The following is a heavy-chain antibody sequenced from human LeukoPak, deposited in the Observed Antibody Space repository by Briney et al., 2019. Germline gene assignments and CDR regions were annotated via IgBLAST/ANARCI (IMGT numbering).Heavy chain of an antibody. J-gene: IGHJ4*02. CDR1: GFTFSSYS. Sequence: SGGSLRLSCAASGFTFSSYSMNWVRQAPGKGLEWVSSISSSSTYIYYADSVKGRFTISRDNAKNSLYLQMNSLRAEDTAVYYCAMGPWSRTYYYGSGSQRDQNFFDYWGQGTLVTVSS. CDR2: ISSSSTYI. V-gene: IGHV3-21*01. D-gene: IGHD3-10*01. CDR3: AMGPWSRTYYYGSGSQRDQNFFDY.